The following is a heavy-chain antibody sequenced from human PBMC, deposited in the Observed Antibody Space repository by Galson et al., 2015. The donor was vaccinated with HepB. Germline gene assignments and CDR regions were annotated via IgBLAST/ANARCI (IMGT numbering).Heavy chain of an antibody. Sequence: SLRLSCAASGFTFSSYGMHWVRQAPGKGLEWVAVISYDGSNKYYADSVKGRFTISRDNSKNTLYLQMNSLRAEDTAVYYCAKGFGELLWALLDYWGQGTLVTVSS. CDR3: AKGFGELLWALLDY. V-gene: IGHV3-30*18. CDR1: GFTFSSYG. J-gene: IGHJ4*02. CDR2: ISYDGSNK. D-gene: IGHD3-10*01.